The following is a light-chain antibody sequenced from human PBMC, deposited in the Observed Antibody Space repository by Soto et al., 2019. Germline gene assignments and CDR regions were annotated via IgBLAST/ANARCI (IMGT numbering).Light chain of an antibody. J-gene: IGKJ2*01. CDR1: QSVINNY. CDR2: DAS. CDR3: QQRASWPYT. V-gene: IGKV3-11*01. Sequence: EIVLTQSPGTLSLSPGERATLSCRASQSVINNYLAWYRQRPGQSPRLLIHDASNRATGISARFSGSGSGTDFTLTIGSLEPEESALYYCQQRASWPYTSGQGTKVDIK.